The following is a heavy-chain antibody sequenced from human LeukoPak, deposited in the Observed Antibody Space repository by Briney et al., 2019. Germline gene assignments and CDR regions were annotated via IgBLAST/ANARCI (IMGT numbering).Heavy chain of an antibody. CDR3: ARGYSSGWYYPQYFDY. CDR1: GFTLSSYS. V-gene: IGHV3-21*01. CDR2: ISSSSSYI. Sequence: GGSLRLSCAASGFTLSSYSMNWVRQAPGKGLEWVSSISSSSSYIYYADSVKGRFTISRDNAKNSLYLQMNSLRAEDTAVYYCARGYSSGWYYPQYFDYWGQGTLVTVSS. J-gene: IGHJ4*02. D-gene: IGHD6-19*01.